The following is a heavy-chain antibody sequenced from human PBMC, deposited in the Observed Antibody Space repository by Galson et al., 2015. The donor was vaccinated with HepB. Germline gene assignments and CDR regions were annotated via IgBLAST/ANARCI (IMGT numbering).Heavy chain of an antibody. CDR1: GFTFSGSA. CDR3: AGGSYYPHFDY. V-gene: IGHV3-73*01. Sequence: SLRLSCAASGFTFSGSAMHWVRQASGKGLEWVGRIRSKANSYATAYAASVKGGFTISRDDSKNTAYLQMNSLKTEDTAVYYCAGGSYYPHFDYWGQGTLVTVSS. J-gene: IGHJ4*02. D-gene: IGHD1-26*01. CDR2: IRSKANSYAT.